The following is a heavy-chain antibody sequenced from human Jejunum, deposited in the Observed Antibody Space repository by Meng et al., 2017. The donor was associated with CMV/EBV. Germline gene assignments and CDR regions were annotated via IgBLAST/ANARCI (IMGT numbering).Heavy chain of an antibody. CDR3: TKGRFSGGIDV. CDR1: GFNFNIFS. V-gene: IGHV3-7*03. D-gene: IGHD3-10*01. Sequence: CAASGFNFNIFSMSWVRQAPGKGLEWVASIRQDGSEKYYVDFVKGRFTISRDNSEKTLFLQMTSLKLDDTALYYCTKGRFSGGIDVWGQGTTVTVSS. J-gene: IGHJ6*02. CDR2: IRQDGSEK.